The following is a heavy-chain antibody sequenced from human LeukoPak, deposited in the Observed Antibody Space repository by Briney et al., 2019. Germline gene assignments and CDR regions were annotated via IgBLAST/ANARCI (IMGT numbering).Heavy chain of an antibody. CDR1: GRTVSDNY. Sequence: LRLSCAASGRTVSDNYMSWVPQAPGEGLEWLSVMYSRGDTYYANSVKGRFTFSRDISKNTLYLQMNGLRTEDTAMYYCARDAPQVPAARVLGSWGQGTLVIVSS. CDR2: MYSRGDT. J-gene: IGHJ5*02. CDR3: ARDAPQVPAARVLGS. D-gene: IGHD2-2*01. V-gene: IGHV3-53*01.